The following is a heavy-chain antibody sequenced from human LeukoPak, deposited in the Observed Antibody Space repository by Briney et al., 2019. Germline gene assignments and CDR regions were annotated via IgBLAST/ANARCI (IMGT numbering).Heavy chain of an antibody. D-gene: IGHD1-1*01. CDR3: ARHPNSNWDY. J-gene: IGHJ4*02. CDR1: GFTFSSYA. Sequence: GGSLRLSCSASGFTFSSYAMHWVRQAPGKGLEYVSAISSNGGSTYYADSVKGRFTISRDNSKNTLYLQMNSLRAEDTAVYYCARHPNSNWDYWGQGTLVTVSS. CDR2: ISSNGGST. V-gene: IGHV3-64*04.